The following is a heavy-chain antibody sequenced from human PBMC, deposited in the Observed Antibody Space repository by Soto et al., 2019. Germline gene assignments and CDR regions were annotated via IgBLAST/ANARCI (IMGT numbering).Heavy chain of an antibody. J-gene: IGHJ6*02. V-gene: IGHV1-2*02. D-gene: IGHD3-3*01. CDR1: GYTFTGYY. CDR3: ARVGYDFWSGYWGGMDV. CDR2: INPNSGGT. Sequence: GASVKVSCKASGYTFTGYYMHWVRQAPGQGLEWMGWINPNSGGTNYAQKFQGRVTTTRDTSISTAYMELSRLRSDDTAVYYCARVGYDFWSGYWGGMDVWGQGTTVTVSS.